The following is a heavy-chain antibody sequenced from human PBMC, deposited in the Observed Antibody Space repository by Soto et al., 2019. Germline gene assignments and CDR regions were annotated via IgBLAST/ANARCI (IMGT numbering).Heavy chain of an antibody. J-gene: IGHJ4*02. CDR2: IIPILGIA. Sequence: QVQLVQSGAEVKKPGSSVKVSCKASGGTFSSYTISWVRQAPGQGLEWMGRIIPILGIANYAQKFQGRVTITADKATSTAYMELSSLRSEDTSVYYCASTTSRTTVSSFDYWGQGTLVTVSS. V-gene: IGHV1-69*02. D-gene: IGHD4-17*01. CDR3: ASTTSRTTVSSFDY. CDR1: GGTFSSYT.